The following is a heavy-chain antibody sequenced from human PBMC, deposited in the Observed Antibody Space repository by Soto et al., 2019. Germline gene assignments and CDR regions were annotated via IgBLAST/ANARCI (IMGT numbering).Heavy chain of an antibody. J-gene: IGHJ4*02. CDR2: IYYSGST. CDR1: GGSVSSGSYY. D-gene: IGHD3-22*01. V-gene: IGHV4-61*01. Sequence: QVQLQESGPGLVKPSETLSLTCTVSGGSVSSGSYYWSWIRQPPGKGLEWIGYIYYSGSTNYNPSLKSRVTISVDTSKNQFSLKLSSVTAADTAVYYRATRQRFTMIVYWGQGTLVTVSS. CDR3: ATRQRFTMIVY.